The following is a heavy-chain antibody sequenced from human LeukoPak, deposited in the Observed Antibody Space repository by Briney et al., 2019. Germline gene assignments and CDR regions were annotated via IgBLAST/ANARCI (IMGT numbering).Heavy chain of an antibody. Sequence: SETLSLTCTVSRGSISSGGYYWNWIRQHPGKGLEWILFISYSGSTYYNPSLKGRFTVAVDTSKNQFSLKLSSVTAADTAVYYCARGTGDYGDYYPFDYWGQGALVTVSS. D-gene: IGHD4-17*01. CDR1: RGSISSGGYY. CDR2: ISYSGST. CDR3: ARGTGDYGDYYPFDY. V-gene: IGHV4-31*03. J-gene: IGHJ4*02.